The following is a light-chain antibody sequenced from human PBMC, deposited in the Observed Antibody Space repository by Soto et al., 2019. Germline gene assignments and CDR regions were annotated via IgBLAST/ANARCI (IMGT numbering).Light chain of an antibody. CDR1: QSISSY. CDR3: QQSYSTPRT. J-gene: IGKJ2*01. V-gene: IGKV1-39*01. CDR2: AAS. Sequence: DIQMTQSPSSLSASVGDRVTITCRASQSISSYLYWYQQKPGKAPKLLIYAASSLHSGVPSRFSGSGSCTDFTLTISSLQPEDFATYYCQQSYSTPRTFGQGTKLEIK.